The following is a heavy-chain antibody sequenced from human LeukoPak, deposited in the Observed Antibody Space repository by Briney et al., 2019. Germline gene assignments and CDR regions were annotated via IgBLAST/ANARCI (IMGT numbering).Heavy chain of an antibody. CDR2: INWNGDST. J-gene: IGHJ4*02. Sequence: PGGSLRLSCAASGFTFDDYGMSWVRQAPGKAREWVSGINWNGDSTGYADSVKGQFTISRDNAKNSLYLQMNSLRAEDTALYYCARARSTGYYVADYWGQGTLVTVSS. CDR3: ARARSTGYYVADY. V-gene: IGHV3-20*04. CDR1: GFTFDDYG. D-gene: IGHD3-9*01.